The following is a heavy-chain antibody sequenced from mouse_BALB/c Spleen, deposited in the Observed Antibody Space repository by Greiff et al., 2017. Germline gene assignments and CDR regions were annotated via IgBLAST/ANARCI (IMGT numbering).Heavy chain of an antibody. V-gene: IGHV1-4*01. D-gene: IGHD2-2*01. CDR2: INPSSGYT. CDR3: AAVYYGYEGECAY. CDR1: GYTFTSYT. J-gene: IGHJ3*01. Sequence: VQLQQSGAELARPGASVKMSCKASGYTFTSYTMHWVKQRPGQGLEWIGYINPSSGYTNYNQKFKDKATLTADKSSSTAYMQLSSLTSEDSAVYYCAAVYYGYEGECAYWGQGTLVTVSA.